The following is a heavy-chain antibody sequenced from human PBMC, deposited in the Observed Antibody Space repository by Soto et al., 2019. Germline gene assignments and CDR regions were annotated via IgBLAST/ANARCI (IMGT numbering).Heavy chain of an antibody. CDR3: AKVRTWHIVVLPGARRDGVYYYGMDV. Sequence: PGGSLRLSCAPSGFTFSRYGMHWVRQAPGKGLERVAVISYDGSNKYYADSVKGRFTISRDNSKNTLYLQMNSLRSEDTDVYYCAKVRTWHIVVLPGARRDGVYYYGMDVCREGTTVTV. CDR2: ISYDGSNK. CDR1: GFTFSRYG. J-gene: IGHJ6*01. D-gene: IGHD2-2*01. V-gene: IGHV3-30*18.